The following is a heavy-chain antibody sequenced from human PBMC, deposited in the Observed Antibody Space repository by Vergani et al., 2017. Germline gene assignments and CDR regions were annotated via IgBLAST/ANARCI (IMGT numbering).Heavy chain of an antibody. J-gene: IGHJ6*03. D-gene: IGHD6-25*01. CDR1: GGSISSGDHC. Sequence: QVQLQESGPGVVKPSQTLSLTCAVSGGSISSGDHCWTWIRQRPGKGLEWIGSIFYSGTTYDNPSLRSRLTISVDTSQNQFSLKLRSVTAADTAVYYCARVDTQVPATSQCYYMDVWGKGTTVVVSS. V-gene: IGHV4-31*11. CDR3: ARVDTQVPATSQCYYMDV. CDR2: IFYSGTT.